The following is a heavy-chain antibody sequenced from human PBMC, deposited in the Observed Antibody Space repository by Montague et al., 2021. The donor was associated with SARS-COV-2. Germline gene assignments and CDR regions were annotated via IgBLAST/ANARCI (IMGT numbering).Heavy chain of an antibody. D-gene: IGHD2-21*02. CDR2: ISSSGGSI. Sequence: SLRLSCAASGFAFSRYEMNWVRQASGKGLEWIAYISSSGGSIQYXXFMMGRFTISRDNARNSLYLQMNSLRAEDTAVYYCAREVAGCHGDCNDYWGQGTLVTVSS. J-gene: IGHJ4*02. V-gene: IGHV3-48*03. CDR3: AREVAGCHGDCNDY. CDR1: GFAFSRYE.